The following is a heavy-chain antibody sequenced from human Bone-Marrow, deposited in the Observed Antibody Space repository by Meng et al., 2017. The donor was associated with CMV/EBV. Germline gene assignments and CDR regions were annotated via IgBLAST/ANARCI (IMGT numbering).Heavy chain of an antibody. CDR3: TTDWRLVGITIFGVVISTRNYFDY. D-gene: IGHD3-3*01. CDR1: GFTVSNAW. V-gene: IGHV3-15*01. Sequence: GGSLRLSCAASGFTVSNAWMSWVRQAPGKGLEWVGRIKTRTDGGTTDYAAPVKGRFTISRDDSKNTLYLQMNSLKTEDTAVYYCTTDWRLVGITIFGVVISTRNYFDYWGQGTLVTVSS. CDR2: IKTRTDGGTT. J-gene: IGHJ4*02.